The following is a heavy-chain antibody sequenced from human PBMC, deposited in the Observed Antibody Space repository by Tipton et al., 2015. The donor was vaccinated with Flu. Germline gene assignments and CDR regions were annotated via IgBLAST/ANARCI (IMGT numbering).Heavy chain of an antibody. CDR1: GFTFSSYA. D-gene: IGHD3-3*01. Sequence: QVQLVQSGGGVVQPGRSLRLSCAASGFTFSSYAMHWVRQAPGKGLEWVVVISYDGSNKYYADSVKGRFTISRDNSKNTLYLQMNSLRAEDTAVYYCARSAWDEFWGGYLYYYYYYGMDVWGQGTTVTVSS. CDR3: ARSAWDEFWGGYLYYYYYYGMDV. CDR2: ISYDGSNK. V-gene: IGHV3-30*01. J-gene: IGHJ6*02.